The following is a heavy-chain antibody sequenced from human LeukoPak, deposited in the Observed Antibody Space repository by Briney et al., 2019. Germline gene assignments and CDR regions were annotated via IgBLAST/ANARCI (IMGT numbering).Heavy chain of an antibody. D-gene: IGHD6-19*01. J-gene: IGHJ4*02. CDR2: MNPNSGNT. CDR1: GYTFTSYD. Sequence: ASVKVSCKASGYTFTSYDINWVRQAPGQGLEWMGWMNPNSGNTGCAQKFQGRVTMTRNTSISTAYMELSSRRSEDTAVYYCARGRAVWYSSGWYYYFDYWGQGTLVTVSS. CDR3: ARGRAVWYSSGWYYYFDY. V-gene: IGHV1-8*01.